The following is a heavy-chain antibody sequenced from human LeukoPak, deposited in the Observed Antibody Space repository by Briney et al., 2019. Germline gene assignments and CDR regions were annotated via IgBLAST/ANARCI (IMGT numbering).Heavy chain of an antibody. V-gene: IGHV1-69*01. CDR1: GGTFSSYA. CDR3: AREARDDAFDI. J-gene: IGHJ3*02. CDR2: IIPIFGTA. Sequence: ASVKVSCKASGGTFSSYAISWVRQAPRQGLEWMGGIIPIFGTANYAQKFQGRVTITADESTSTAYMELSSLRSEDTAVYYCAREARDDAFDIWGQGTMVTVSS.